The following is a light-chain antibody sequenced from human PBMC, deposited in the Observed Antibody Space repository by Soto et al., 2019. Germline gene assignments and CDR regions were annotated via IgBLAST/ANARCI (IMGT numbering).Light chain of an antibody. J-gene: IGLJ2*01. CDR3: SSYTSSSTLMV. Sequence: QSVLTQPASVSGSPGQSITISCTGTSSDVGGYNYVSWYQQHPGKAPKLMIYDVSNRPSGVSNRFSGSMSGNTASLTISGLQADDEADYYCSSYTSSSTLMVFGGGTKLTVL. CDR1: SSDVGGYNY. V-gene: IGLV2-14*01. CDR2: DVS.